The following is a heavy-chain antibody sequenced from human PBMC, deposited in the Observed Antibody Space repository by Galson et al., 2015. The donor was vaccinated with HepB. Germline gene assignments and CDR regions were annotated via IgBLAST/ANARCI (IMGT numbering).Heavy chain of an antibody. CDR2: ISSDGSTK. CDR1: GFTFSSYG. J-gene: IGHJ6*02. Sequence: SLRLSCAAAGFTFSSYGMHWIRQAPGTGLEWVALISSDGSTKYYADSVKVRFTISRDNSKNTLYLQMNSLRAEDTAVYYCARSIVPAPSFYYYYGMDVWGQGTTVTVSS. CDR3: ARSIVPAPSFYYYYGMDV. V-gene: IGHV3-30*03. D-gene: IGHD2-2*01.